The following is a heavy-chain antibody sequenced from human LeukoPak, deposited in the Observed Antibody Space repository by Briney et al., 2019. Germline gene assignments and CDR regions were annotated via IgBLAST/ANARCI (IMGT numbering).Heavy chain of an antibody. CDR1: GFTFSSNY. Sequence: GGSLRLSCAASGFTFSSNYMSWVRQAPGKGLEWVPVIYSGGSTYYADSVKGRFTISRGNSKNTLYLQMNSLRAEDTAVYYCARGLGSSVDIWGQGTMVTVSS. D-gene: IGHD1-26*01. V-gene: IGHV3-53*01. CDR2: IYSGGST. CDR3: ARGLGSSVDI. J-gene: IGHJ3*02.